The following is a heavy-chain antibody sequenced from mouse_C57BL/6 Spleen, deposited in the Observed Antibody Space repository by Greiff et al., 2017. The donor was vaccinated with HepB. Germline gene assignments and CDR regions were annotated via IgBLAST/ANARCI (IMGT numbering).Heavy chain of an antibody. D-gene: IGHD1-1*01. CDR2: INPSSGYT. CDR3: ARPYYGSSTHWYFDV. V-gene: IGHV1-7*01. CDR1: GYTFTSYW. J-gene: IGHJ1*03. Sequence: VNVVESGAELAKPGASVKLSCKASGYTFTSYWMHWVKQRPGQGLEWIGYINPSSGYTKYNQKFKDKATLTADKSSSTAYMQLSSLTYEDSAVYYGARPYYGSSTHWYFDVWGTGTTVTVSS.